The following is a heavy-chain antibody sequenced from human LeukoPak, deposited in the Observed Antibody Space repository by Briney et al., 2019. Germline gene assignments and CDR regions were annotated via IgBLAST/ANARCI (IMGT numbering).Heavy chain of an antibody. V-gene: IGHV3-74*01. CDR2: INGDGSST. D-gene: IGHD5-18*01. CDR3: ARDHSPGWFGP. J-gene: IGHJ5*02. Sequence: GGSLRLSCAASGFTFSSNWMHWVRPALGRGLVWLSRINGDGSSTSYADSVNGRFTISRDNARTTLYLQLNSLRAEDTAVYYCARDHSPGWFGPWGQGTLVTVS. CDR1: GFTFSSNW.